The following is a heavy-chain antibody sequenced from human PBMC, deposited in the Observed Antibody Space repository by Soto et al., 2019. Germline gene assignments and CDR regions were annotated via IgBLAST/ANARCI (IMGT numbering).Heavy chain of an antibody. J-gene: IGHJ4*02. Sequence: GASVKVSCKASGGTFSSYAISWVRQAPGQGLEWMGGIIPIFGTANYAQKFQGRVTITADKSTSTAHMELSSLRSEDTAVYYCAIARRDGYNSAYFDYWGQGTLVTVSS. V-gene: IGHV1-69*06. D-gene: IGHD5-12*01. CDR1: GGTFSSYA. CDR3: AIARRDGYNSAYFDY. CDR2: IIPIFGTA.